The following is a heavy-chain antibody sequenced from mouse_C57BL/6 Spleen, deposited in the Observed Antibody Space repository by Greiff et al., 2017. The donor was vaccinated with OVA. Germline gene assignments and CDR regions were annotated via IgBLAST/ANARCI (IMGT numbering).Heavy chain of an antibody. V-gene: IGHV5-4*03. CDR3: AFSYYFDY. Sequence: EVKLVESGGGLVKPGGSLKLSCAASGFTFSSYAMSWVCQTPEKRLEWVATISDGGSYTYYPDNVKGRFTISRDNAKNNLYLQMSHLKSEDTAMYYCAFSYYFDYWGQGTTLTVSS. CDR1: GFTFSSYA. J-gene: IGHJ2*01. CDR2: ISDGGSYT.